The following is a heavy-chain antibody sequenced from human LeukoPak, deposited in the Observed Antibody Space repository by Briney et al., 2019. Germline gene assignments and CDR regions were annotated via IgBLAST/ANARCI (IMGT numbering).Heavy chain of an antibody. CDR3: ASTYYYGSGSAPLYYYYGMDV. CDR1: GFTVSSNY. J-gene: IGHJ6*02. CDR2: IYSGGST. Sequence: GGSLRLSCAASGFTVSSNYMGWVRQAPGKGLEWVSVIYSGGSTYYADSVKGRFTISRDNSKNTLYLRMNSLRAEDTAVYYCASTYYYGSGSAPLYYYYGMDVWGQGTTVTVSS. V-gene: IGHV3-53*01. D-gene: IGHD3-10*01.